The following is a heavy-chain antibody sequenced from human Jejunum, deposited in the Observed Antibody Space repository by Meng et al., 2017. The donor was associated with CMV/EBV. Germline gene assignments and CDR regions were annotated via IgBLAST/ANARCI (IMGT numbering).Heavy chain of an antibody. CDR1: SFSEYQ. V-gene: IGHV4-34*01. CDR2: INRSRTS. Sequence: SFSEYQGSWNRQPPGKRLEWIGEINRSRTSNFNPSLESRVTISVDTSKNQFSLNLNSVTAADTAVYYCARHHSYDIWGYPHDAFDIWGQGTMVTVSS. D-gene: IGHD3-22*01. CDR3: ARHHSYDIWGYPHDAFDI. J-gene: IGHJ3*02.